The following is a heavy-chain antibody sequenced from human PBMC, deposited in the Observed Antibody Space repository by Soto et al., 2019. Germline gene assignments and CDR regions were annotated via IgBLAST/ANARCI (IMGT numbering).Heavy chain of an antibody. CDR1: GLPVSKNY. CDR2: IYSGGVT. CDR3: AKRGTTVTTSLWY. D-gene: IGHD4-17*01. V-gene: IGHV3-66*01. J-gene: IGHJ4*02. Sequence: EVQLVESGGGLVQPGGPLKVSWEPSGLPVSKNYCGGFRKAPGKGLEWVSLIYSGGVTPYADSVRGRLTISRDNSRNTLYLQMNSLRADDTAVYYCAKRGTTVTTSLWYWGQGTLVTVSS.